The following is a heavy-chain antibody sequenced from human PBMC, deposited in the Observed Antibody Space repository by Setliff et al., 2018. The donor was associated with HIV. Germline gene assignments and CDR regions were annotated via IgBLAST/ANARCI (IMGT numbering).Heavy chain of an antibody. CDR1: GYTFTAYG. V-gene: IGHV1-18*01. CDR2: ISTFNGNT. D-gene: IGHD3-10*01. J-gene: IGHJ4*02. Sequence: GASVKVSCKPSGYTFTAYGLSWVRQAPGQGLEWRGWISTFNGNTNYAQKLQGRVTMTTDTSTSTAYMELRSLRSDDTAVYYCARAIGSGSYHYHYWGQGTLVTVSS. CDR3: ARAIGSGSYHYHY.